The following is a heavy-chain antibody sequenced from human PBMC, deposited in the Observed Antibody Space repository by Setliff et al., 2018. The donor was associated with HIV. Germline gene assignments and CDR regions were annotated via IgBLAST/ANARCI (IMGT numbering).Heavy chain of an antibody. CDR2: IYTSGIT. D-gene: IGHD2-21*01. CDR1: GDSISSYY. CDR3: ARQVTVVGYFETAAGSFNY. J-gene: IGHJ4*02. V-gene: IGHV4-4*08. Sequence: SETLSLTCTVSGDSISSYYWSWIRQPPGKGLEWIGYIYTSGITDYNPSLKSRVTISGDTSKDQLSLKLSSVTAADTAVYYCARQVTVVGYFETAAGSFNYWGPGTLVTVSS.